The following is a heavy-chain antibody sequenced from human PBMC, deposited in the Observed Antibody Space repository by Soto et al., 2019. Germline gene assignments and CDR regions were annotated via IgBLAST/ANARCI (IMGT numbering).Heavy chain of an antibody. Sequence: PSQTLSLTCAISGDSVSSNSVAWNWIRQSPSRGLEWLGRTYYRSRWFNDYAVSVKSPITINPDTSKNQFSLQLNSVTPEDTAVYHCASAGQQLVWYFDYWGHGTLVTVSS. V-gene: IGHV6-1*01. CDR1: GDSVSSNSVA. CDR2: TYYRSRWFN. J-gene: IGHJ4*01. D-gene: IGHD6-13*01. CDR3: ASAGQQLVWYFDY.